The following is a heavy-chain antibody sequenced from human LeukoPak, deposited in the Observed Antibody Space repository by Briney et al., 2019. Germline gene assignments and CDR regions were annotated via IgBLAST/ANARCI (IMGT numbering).Heavy chain of an antibody. D-gene: IGHD2-8*01. CDR3: ARGRRTNGVCYTRGYYYGMDV. Sequence: SETLSLTCAVYGGSFSGYYWSWIRQPPGKGLEWIGEINHNGSTNYNPSLKSRVTISVDTSKNQFSLKLSSVTAADTAVYYCARGRRTNGVCYTRGYYYGMDVWGQGTTVTVSS. CDR1: GGSFSGYY. V-gene: IGHV4-34*01. CDR2: INHNGST. J-gene: IGHJ6*02.